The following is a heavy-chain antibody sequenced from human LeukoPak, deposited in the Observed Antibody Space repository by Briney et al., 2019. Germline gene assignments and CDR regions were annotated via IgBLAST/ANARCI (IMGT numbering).Heavy chain of an antibody. J-gene: IGHJ4*02. CDR1: GGSVSDNY. CDR3: TKNAGRGRPSDL. CDR2: VYQSNIA. D-gene: IGHD2-15*01. Sequence: PSETLSLTCTVSGGSVSDNYWSWIRQPPGKGLEWIAYVYQSNIANYNPSLSGRGTISLDTSKNQVSLKLRSVTPADTAIYYCTKNAGRGRPSDLWGQGTLVTIFS. V-gene: IGHV4-59*02.